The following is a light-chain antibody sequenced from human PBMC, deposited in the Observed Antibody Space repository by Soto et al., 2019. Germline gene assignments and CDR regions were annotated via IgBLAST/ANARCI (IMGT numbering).Light chain of an antibody. CDR1: QSVSSN. CDR3: QHYNNWPTWT. J-gene: IGKJ1*01. Sequence: EIVMTQSPATLSVSPGERATLSCRASQSVSSNLAWYQQKPGQAPRLLIYGASIRAAGIPVRFSGSGSGTEFTLTISSLQSEDFAVYYCQHYNNWPTWTFGQGTKVEIK. CDR2: GAS. V-gene: IGKV3-15*01.